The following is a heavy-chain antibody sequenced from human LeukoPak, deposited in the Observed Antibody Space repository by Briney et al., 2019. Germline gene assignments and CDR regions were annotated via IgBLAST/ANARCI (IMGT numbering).Heavy chain of an antibody. Sequence: SETLSLTCTVSGGSISSSSYYWGWIRQPPGKGLEWIGSIYYSGSTYYNSSLKSRVTISVDTSKNQFSLKLSSVTAADTAVYYCARRVVVVTAGYYYYYYMDVWGKGTTVTVSS. D-gene: IGHD2-21*02. CDR3: ARRVVVVTAGYYYYYYMDV. CDR2: IYYSGST. CDR1: GGSISSSSYY. J-gene: IGHJ6*03. V-gene: IGHV4-39*01.